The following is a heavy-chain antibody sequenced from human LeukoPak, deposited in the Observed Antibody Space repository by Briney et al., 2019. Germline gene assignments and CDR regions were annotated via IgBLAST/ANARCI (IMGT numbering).Heavy chain of an antibody. D-gene: IGHD3-16*02. V-gene: IGHV3-53*01. J-gene: IGHJ4*02. CDR1: GFTVSSNY. Sequence: GGSLRLSCAASGFTVSSNYMSWVRQAPGKELEWVSVIYSGGSTYYADSVKGRFTISRDNSKNTLYLQMNSLRAEDTAVYYCARGRTTLITFGGVILDYWGQGTLVTVSS. CDR2: IYSGGST. CDR3: ARGRTTLITFGGVILDY.